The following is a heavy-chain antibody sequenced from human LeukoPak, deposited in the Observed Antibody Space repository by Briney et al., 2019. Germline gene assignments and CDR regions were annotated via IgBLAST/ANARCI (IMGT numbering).Heavy chain of an antibody. CDR3: ARQTGSGLFILP. D-gene: IGHD3/OR15-3a*01. J-gene: IGHJ4*02. Sequence: SETLSLTCTVSGVSISSSYSYWGWIRQPPGMGLEWIGSIYYTGNTYYSATLKSQVSISIHTSKNKFSLKLTSVTAADTAVYYCARQTGSGLFILPGGQGTLVTVSS. V-gene: IGHV4-39*01. CDR2: IYYTGNT. CDR1: GVSISSSYSY.